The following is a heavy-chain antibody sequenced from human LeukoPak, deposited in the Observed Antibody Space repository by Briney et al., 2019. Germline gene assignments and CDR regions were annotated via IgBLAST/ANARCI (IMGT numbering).Heavy chain of an antibody. CDR2: ISAYNGNT. D-gene: IGHD3-22*01. V-gene: IGHV1-18*01. CDR3: ARVVVDTTGAYYFDY. Sequence: ASVKVSCKASGYTFTSYGISWVRQAPGQGLEWMGWISAYNGNTNYAQKLQGRVTMTTDTSTSTAYMELRSLRSDDTAVYYCARVVVDTTGAYYFDYWGQGTLVTVSS. J-gene: IGHJ4*02. CDR1: GYTFTSYG.